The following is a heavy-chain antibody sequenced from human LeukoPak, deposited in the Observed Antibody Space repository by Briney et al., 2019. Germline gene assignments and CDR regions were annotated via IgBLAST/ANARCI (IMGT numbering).Heavy chain of an antibody. CDR2: ISAYNGNT. D-gene: IGHD6-13*01. J-gene: IGHJ4*02. Sequence: ASVKVSCKASGYTFTSYGISWVRQAPGQGLEWMGWISAYNGNTNYAQKLQGRVTMTTDTSTSTAYMELRSLRSEDTAVYYCANSIAAAGTDYGGQGTLVTVSS. CDR1: GYTFTSYG. CDR3: ANSIAAAGTDY. V-gene: IGHV1-18*01.